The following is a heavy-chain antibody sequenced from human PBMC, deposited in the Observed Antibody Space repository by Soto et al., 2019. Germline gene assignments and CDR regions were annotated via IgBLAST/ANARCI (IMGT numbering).Heavy chain of an antibody. D-gene: IGHD5-18*01. J-gene: IGHJ4*02. Sequence: GGPLRLSFADAGFTFCDYDMSWIRQAPGKGLEWVSYISSSSSYTNYADSVKGRFTISRDNAKNSLYLQMNSLRAEDTAVYYWARDFPVDTAMVTSFDYWGQGT. CDR2: ISSSSSYT. CDR1: GFTFCDYD. V-gene: IGHV3-11*05. CDR3: ARDFPVDTAMVTSFDY.